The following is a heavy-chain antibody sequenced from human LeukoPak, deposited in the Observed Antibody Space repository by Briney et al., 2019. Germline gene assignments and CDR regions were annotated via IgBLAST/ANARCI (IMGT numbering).Heavy chain of an antibody. CDR3: AGYCSGGSCYPL. Sequence: GGSLRLSCAASGFTFDNYGMSWVRQVPGKGLEWVSSINGNGGSTAYADSVKGRFTISRDNAKNSLYLQMNSLRAEDTAVYYCAGYCSGGSCYPLWGQGTLATVSS. D-gene: IGHD2-15*01. V-gene: IGHV3-20*04. CDR1: GFTFDNYG. J-gene: IGHJ4*02. CDR2: INGNGGST.